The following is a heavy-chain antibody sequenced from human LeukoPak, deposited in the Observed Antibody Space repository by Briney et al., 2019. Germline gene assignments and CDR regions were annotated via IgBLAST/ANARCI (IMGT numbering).Heavy chain of an antibody. Sequence: GGSLRLSCEASGFIFSNYGMHWVRQAPGKGLEWLALIWYEGQTKFYADSVKGRFTISRDNSGDTLFLHMTNLRVEDTAVYYCAREWGRIAVAGGPGYWGQGALVTVSS. CDR3: AREWGRIAVAGGPGY. CDR1: GFIFSNYG. V-gene: IGHV3-33*01. J-gene: IGHJ4*02. CDR2: IWYEGQTK. D-gene: IGHD6-19*01.